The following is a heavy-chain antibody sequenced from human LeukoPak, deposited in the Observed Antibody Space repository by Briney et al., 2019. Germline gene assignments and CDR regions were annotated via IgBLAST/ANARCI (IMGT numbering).Heavy chain of an antibody. J-gene: IGHJ4*02. CDR3: AKGRYSFDY. V-gene: IGHV3-23*01. CDR1: GFTPSSYA. CDR2: ISGGGGGT. Sequence: GGSLRLSCAASGFTPSSYAMSWVRQAPGKGLEWVSAISGGGGGTYYVDSVKGRFTISRENSKNTLYLQMNSLRAEDTAVYYCAKGRYSFDYWGQGTLVTVSS. D-gene: IGHD3-16*01.